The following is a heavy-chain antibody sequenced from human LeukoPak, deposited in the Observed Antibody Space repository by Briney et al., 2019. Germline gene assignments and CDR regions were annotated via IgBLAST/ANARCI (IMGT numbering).Heavy chain of an antibody. Sequence: GGSLRLSCAASGFTFSSYAMSWVRQAPGKGLEWVSSISSSSSYIYYADSVKGRFTISRDNAKNSLYLQMNSLRAEDTAVYYCARDRGDYYDSSGYYPGYFDYWGQGTLVTVSS. V-gene: IGHV3-21*01. CDR2: ISSSSSYI. J-gene: IGHJ4*02. CDR1: GFTFSSYA. CDR3: ARDRGDYYDSSGYYPGYFDY. D-gene: IGHD3-22*01.